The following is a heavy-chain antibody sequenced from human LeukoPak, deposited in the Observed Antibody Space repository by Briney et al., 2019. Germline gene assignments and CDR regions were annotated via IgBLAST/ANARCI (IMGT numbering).Heavy chain of an antibody. V-gene: IGHV3-20*04. Sequence: GGSLRLSCAASGFTFSSYEMSWVRQAPGKGLEWVSGINWNGGSTGYADSVKGRFTISRDNAKNSLYLQMNSLRAEDTALYYCARDFPYSSSSGFDYWGQGTLVTVSS. J-gene: IGHJ4*02. CDR1: GFTFSSYE. CDR2: INWNGGST. D-gene: IGHD6-6*01. CDR3: ARDFPYSSSSGFDY.